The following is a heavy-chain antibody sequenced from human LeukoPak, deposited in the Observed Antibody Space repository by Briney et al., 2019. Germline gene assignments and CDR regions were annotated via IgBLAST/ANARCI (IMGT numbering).Heavy chain of an antibody. Sequence: SVKVSCKASGGTFSSYAISWVRQAPGQGLEWMGGIIPIFGTANYAQKFQGRVTITADKSTSTAYMELSSLRSEDTAVYYCAREAGGKYSSGWHYFDYWGHGTLVTVSS. D-gene: IGHD6-19*01. V-gene: IGHV1-69*06. CDR3: AREAGGKYSSGWHYFDY. CDR1: GGTFSSYA. J-gene: IGHJ4*01. CDR2: IIPIFGTA.